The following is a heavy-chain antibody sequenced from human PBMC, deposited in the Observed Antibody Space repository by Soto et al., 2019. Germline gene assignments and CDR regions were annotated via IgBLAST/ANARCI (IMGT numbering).Heavy chain of an antibody. J-gene: IGHJ3*02. Sequence: QVQLQESGPGLVKPSETLSLTCTVSGGSISSYYWSWIRQPPGKGLEWIGYIYYSGSTNYNPSLKSRVTISVDPSKNQFSLKLSSVTAADTAVYYCAREPIFYDAFDIWGQGTMVTVSS. D-gene: IGHD3-9*01. CDR3: AREPIFYDAFDI. V-gene: IGHV4-59*01. CDR1: GGSISSYY. CDR2: IYYSGST.